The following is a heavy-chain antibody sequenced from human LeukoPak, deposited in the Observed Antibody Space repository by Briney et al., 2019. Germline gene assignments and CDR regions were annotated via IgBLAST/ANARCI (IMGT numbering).Heavy chain of an antibody. CDR3: AREGHYGSGSYYYYYYYYMDV. J-gene: IGHJ6*03. D-gene: IGHD3-10*01. V-gene: IGHV1-18*01. CDR1: GYTFTSNG. CDR2: ISAYNGNT. Sequence: ASVKVSCKASGYTFTSNGISWVRQAPGQGLEWMGWISAYNGNTNYAQKLQGRVTMTTDTSTSTAYMELRSLRSDDTAVYYCAREGHYGSGSYYYYYYYYMDVWGKGTTVTISS.